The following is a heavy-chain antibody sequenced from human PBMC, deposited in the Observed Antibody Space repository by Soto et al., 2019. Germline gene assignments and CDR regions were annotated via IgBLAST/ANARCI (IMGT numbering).Heavy chain of an antibody. CDR1: GGTFSSYA. CDR2: IIPIFGTA. CDR3: ARSLPGSGSPGYFDY. Sequence: SVKVSCKASGGTFSSYAISWVRQAPGQGLEWMGGIIPIFGTANYAQKFQGRVTITADESTSTAYMELSSLRSEDTAVYYCARSLPGSGSPGYFDYWGQGTLVTVSS. J-gene: IGHJ4*02. V-gene: IGHV1-69*13. D-gene: IGHD1-26*01.